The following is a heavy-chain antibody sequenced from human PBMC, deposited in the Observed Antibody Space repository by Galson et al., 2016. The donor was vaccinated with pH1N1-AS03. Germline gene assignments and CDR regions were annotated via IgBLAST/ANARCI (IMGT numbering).Heavy chain of an antibody. CDR2: ISPLNDDT. D-gene: IGHD1-7*01. CDR1: GYTFTSYG. V-gene: IGHV1-18*04. CDR3: ARWRRNYASFFDY. J-gene: IGHJ4*02. Sequence: SVKVSCKASGYTFTSYGLSWLRQAPGQGLEWMGWISPLNDDTKYVEKFQDRVTMTSDISARIAYMELRNLRSDDTAGYYCARWRRNYASFFDYWGQGTLVTVSS.